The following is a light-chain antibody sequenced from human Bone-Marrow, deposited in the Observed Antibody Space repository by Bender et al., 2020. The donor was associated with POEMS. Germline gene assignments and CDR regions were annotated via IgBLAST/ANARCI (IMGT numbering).Light chain of an antibody. V-gene: IGLV3-1*01. CDR2: QDT. J-gene: IGLJ2*01. Sequence: SYEVTQPPSVSVSPGQTASITCSGDDLGDKYVAWYQQKPGQSPVLVIYQDTKRPSGIPERFSGSNSGNTATLTISGTQAMDEADYYCQAWDTYSGIFCGGTKLTVL. CDR3: QAWDTYSGI. CDR1: DLGDKY.